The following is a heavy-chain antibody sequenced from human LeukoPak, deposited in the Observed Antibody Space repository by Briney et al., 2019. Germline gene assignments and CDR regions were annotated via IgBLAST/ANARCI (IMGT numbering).Heavy chain of an antibody. CDR2: INHSGST. J-gene: IGHJ4*02. V-gene: IGHV4-34*01. CDR1: GGSFSGYY. CDR3: ARPSHGVVNLYYFDY. D-gene: IGHD3-3*01. Sequence: KPSETLSLTCAVYGGSFSGYYWSWIRQPPGKGLEWIGEINHSGSTNYNPSLKSRVTISVDTSKNQFSLKLSSVTAADTAVYYCARPSHGVVNLYYFDYWGQGTLVTVSS.